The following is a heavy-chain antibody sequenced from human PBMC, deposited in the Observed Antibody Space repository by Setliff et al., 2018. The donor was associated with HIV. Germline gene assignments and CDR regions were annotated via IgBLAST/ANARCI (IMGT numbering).Heavy chain of an antibody. Sequence: SETLSLTCAIYGGSFSGYFWIWIRQPPGKGLEWIGEINHRGSIYYNSSLKSRVTISVDTSKKQFSPRLSSVTATDTALYYCARHNRGPLWWYFDLWGRGTPVTVSS. CDR1: GGSFSGYF. CDR3: ARHNRGPLWWYFDL. V-gene: IGHV4-34*01. J-gene: IGHJ2*01. CDR2: INHRGSI. D-gene: IGHD1-1*01.